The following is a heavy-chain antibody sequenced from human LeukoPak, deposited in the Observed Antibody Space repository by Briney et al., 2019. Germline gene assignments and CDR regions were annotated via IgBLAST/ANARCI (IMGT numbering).Heavy chain of an antibody. CDR3: ARDSDIGRFFL. Sequence: KPSETLSLTCTVSGGSFSSYYWGWIRQPPGKDLEWIGTISYSGSTYYNPSLKSRVTISVDKSKNHFSLKLTSVTAADTAVYFCARDSDIGRFFLWGQGTLVTVSS. V-gene: IGHV4-39*07. D-gene: IGHD1-26*01. J-gene: IGHJ4*02. CDR1: GGSFSSYY. CDR2: ISYSGST.